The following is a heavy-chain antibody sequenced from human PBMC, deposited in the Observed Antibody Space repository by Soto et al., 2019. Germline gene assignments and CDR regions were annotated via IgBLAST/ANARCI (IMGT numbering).Heavy chain of an antibody. J-gene: IGHJ6*02. D-gene: IGHD3-16*01. CDR3: ARVLVGWGSYYYYYGMDV. Sequence: SETLSLTCAVYGGSFSGYYWSWIRQPPGKGLEWIGEINHSGSTNYNPSLNSRVTISVDTSKNQFSLKLSSVTAADTAVYYCARVLVGWGSYYYYYGMDVWGQGTTVTVSS. CDR2: INHSGST. V-gene: IGHV4-34*01. CDR1: GGSFSGYY.